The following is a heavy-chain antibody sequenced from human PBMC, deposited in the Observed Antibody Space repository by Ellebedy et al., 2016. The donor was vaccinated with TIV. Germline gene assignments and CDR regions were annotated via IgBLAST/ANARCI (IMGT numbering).Heavy chain of an antibody. J-gene: IGHJ3*02. CDR1: GGSVSSGDYY. Sequence: SETLSLXXTVSGGSVSSGDYYWSWIRQPPGKGLDWIGYIFYNGDAFNNPSLRSRLTMSVDTSRNTFSLNLSSVTAADTAVYYCARTYCGADSCNDDAFDIWGRGTMVTVSS. D-gene: IGHD2-21*01. V-gene: IGHV4-30-4*01. CDR2: IFYNGDA. CDR3: ARTYCGADSCNDDAFDI.